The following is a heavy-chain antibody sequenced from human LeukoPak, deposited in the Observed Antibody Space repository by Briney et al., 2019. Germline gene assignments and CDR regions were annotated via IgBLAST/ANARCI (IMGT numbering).Heavy chain of an antibody. CDR2: IVGSGSST. J-gene: IGHJ5*02. CDR3: AKWVDYDILSCYYDSDH. CDR1: VFTFSNYA. D-gene: IGHD3-9*01. V-gene: IGHV3-23*01. Sequence: GGSLRLSCAASVFTFSNYAMSWVRHAPEKGLEWVSAIVGSGSSTYYADSVKGRFTFSRDNSKNTLYLQLNRLRAEDTAVYYCAKWVDYDILSCYYDSDHWGQGTLVPVSS.